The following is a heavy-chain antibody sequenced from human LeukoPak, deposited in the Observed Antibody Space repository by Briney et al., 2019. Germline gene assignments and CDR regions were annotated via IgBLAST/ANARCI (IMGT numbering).Heavy chain of an antibody. CDR3: ARENEVITMIVVATFDS. CDR1: GGTFSSYA. J-gene: IGHJ4*02. CDR2: INPNSGGT. V-gene: IGHV1-2*06. Sequence: ASVKVSCKASGGTFSSYAISWVRQAPGQGLEWMGRINPNSGGTKYAQKFQGRVTMTRDTSANTVYMDLSSLRSDDTAVYYCARENEVITMIVVATFDSWGQGTLVTVSS. D-gene: IGHD3-22*01.